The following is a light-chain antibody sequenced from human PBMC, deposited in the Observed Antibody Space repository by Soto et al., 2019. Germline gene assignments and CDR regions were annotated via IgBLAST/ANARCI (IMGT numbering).Light chain of an antibody. Sequence: QSALTQPASVSGSPGQSITISCTGTSSDVGSYNLVSWYQQHPGKAPKLMIYEGSKRPSGVSNRFSGSKSGNTASLTISGLLADDEADYYCCSYAGSSTPHVVFGGGTKLTVL. V-gene: IGLV2-23*01. J-gene: IGLJ2*01. CDR3: CSYAGSSTPHVV. CDR2: EGS. CDR1: SSDVGSYNL.